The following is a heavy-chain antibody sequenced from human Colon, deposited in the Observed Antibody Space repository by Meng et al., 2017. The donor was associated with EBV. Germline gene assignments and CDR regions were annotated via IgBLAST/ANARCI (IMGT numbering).Heavy chain of an antibody. V-gene: IGHV4-4*02. CDR1: GDSISNNW. CDR2: IYHSGTT. J-gene: IGHJ4*02. Sequence: QAQPQDSGPGLVKPSGTLSLTCAVSGDSISNNWWSWVRQPPGKGLEWIGEIYHSGTTNYNPSLRSRVTISVDKSKNQFSLQLTSVTAADTAVYYCARNGDYNPGLYWGQGTLVTVSS. D-gene: IGHD4-17*01. CDR3: ARNGDYNPGLY.